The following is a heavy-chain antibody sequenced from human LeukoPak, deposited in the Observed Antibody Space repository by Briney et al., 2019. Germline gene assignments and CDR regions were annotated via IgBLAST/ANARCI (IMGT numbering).Heavy chain of an antibody. CDR1: GFTFSSYG. CDR3: AKDQVKILWFGELSPLDY. J-gene: IGHJ4*02. D-gene: IGHD3-10*01. CDR2: IWYDGSNK. V-gene: IGHV3-33*03. Sequence: PGRSLRLSCAASGFTFSSYGMHWVRQAPSKGLEWVAVIWYDGSNKYYVDSVKGRFTISRDNAKNSLYLQMNSLRAEDTAVYYCAKDQVKILWFGELSPLDYWGQGTLVTVSS.